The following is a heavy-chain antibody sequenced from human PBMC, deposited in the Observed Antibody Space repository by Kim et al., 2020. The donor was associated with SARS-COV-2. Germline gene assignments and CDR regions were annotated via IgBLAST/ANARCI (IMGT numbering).Heavy chain of an antibody. V-gene: IGHV1-46*01. J-gene: IGHJ4*02. CDR3: ARDGPVQTFDF. Sequence: ASVKVSCKTSGYTFSSRFIHWVRQAPGQGLEWMGFINPSGGSTTYVQDFKGRVTMTRDTSAGTVYLDLTGLTFDDTAVYFCARDGPVQTFDFWGQGTLVTV. CDR2: INPSGGST. CDR1: GYTFSSRF. D-gene: IGHD1-1*01.